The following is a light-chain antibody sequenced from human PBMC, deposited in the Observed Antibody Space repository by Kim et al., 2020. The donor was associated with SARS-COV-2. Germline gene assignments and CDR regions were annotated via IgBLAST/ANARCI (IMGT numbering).Light chain of an antibody. J-gene: IGLJ3*02. CDR1: SGSVSTSYY. CDR3: VLYMGSGIWV. V-gene: IGLV8-61*01. CDR2: STN. Sequence: GGTVTLTCGLSSGSVSTSYYPSWYQQTPGQAPRTLIYSTNTRSAGVPDRFAGSILGNKAAPTITGAQADDESDYYCVLYMGSGIWVFGGGTKLTVL.